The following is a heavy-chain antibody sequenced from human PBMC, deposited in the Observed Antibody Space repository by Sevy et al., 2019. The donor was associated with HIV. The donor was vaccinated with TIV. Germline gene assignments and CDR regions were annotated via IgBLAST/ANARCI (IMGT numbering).Heavy chain of an antibody. CDR2: VSGSGDKT. CDR1: GFTFSSYA. J-gene: IGHJ4*02. D-gene: IGHD6-19*01. Sequence: GGSLRLSCAASGFTFSSYAMSWVRQAPGKGLEWVSTVSGSGDKTYYADSVKGRFTISRDNSKSRLFLQMNSLRAEDTAVYYCGYSGWPIDYWGQGTLVTVSS. CDR3: GYSGWPIDY. V-gene: IGHV3-23*01.